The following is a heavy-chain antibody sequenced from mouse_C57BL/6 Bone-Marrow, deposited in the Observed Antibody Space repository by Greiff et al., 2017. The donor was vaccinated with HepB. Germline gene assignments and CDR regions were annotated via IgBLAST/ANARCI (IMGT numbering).Heavy chain of an antibody. V-gene: IGHV5-6*01. J-gene: IGHJ3*01. CDR3: ARPYDYAWVAY. CDR2: ISSGGSYT. Sequence: EVHLVESGGDLVKPGGSLKLSCAASGFTFSSYGMSWVRQTPDKRLEWVATISSGGSYTYYPDSVKGRFTISRDNAKNTLYLQMSSLKSEDTAMYYCARPYDYAWVAYWGQGTLVTVSA. D-gene: IGHD2-4*01. CDR1: GFTFSSYG.